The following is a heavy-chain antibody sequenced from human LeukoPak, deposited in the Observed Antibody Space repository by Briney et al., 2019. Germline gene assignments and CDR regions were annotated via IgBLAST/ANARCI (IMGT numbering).Heavy chain of an antibody. CDR3: ARVDSTPTYFHYFFMDV. J-gene: IGHJ6*03. V-gene: IGHV3-7*01. CDR2: IKQDGREK. D-gene: IGHD2-2*01. CDR1: GFTFSSYW. Sequence: GGSLRLSCAASGFTFSSYWMSWVRQAPGKGLEWVANIKQDGREKYYVDSVKGRFTISRDNAKNSLYLQMNSLRAEDTAVYYCARVDSTPTYFHYFFMDVWGKGTPVTVSS.